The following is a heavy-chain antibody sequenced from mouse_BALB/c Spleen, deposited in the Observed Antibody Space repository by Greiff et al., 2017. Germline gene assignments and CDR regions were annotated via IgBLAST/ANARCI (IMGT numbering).Heavy chain of an antibody. CDR1: GFTFSSYA. CDR3: ARESYYGSISYWYFDV. V-gene: IGHV5-6-5*01. Sequence: EVHLVESGGGLVKPGGSLKLSCAASGFTFSSYAMSWVRQTPEKRLEWVASISSGGSTYYPDSVKGRFTISRDNARNILYLQMSSLRSEDTAMYYCARESYYGSISYWYFDVWGAGTTVTVSS. J-gene: IGHJ1*01. D-gene: IGHD1-1*01. CDR2: ISSGGST.